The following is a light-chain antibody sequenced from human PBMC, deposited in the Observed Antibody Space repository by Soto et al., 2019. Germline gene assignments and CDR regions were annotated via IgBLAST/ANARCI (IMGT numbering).Light chain of an antibody. Sequence: VLSPSPGPLVLTPGERGTLFCRASQSVSSSSLAWYQQKPGQAPRLLIYDASNRAAGIPTRFSGSGSGTDFTLTISSLEPEDFAVYYCQQRSIWPTFGQGTKVDIK. CDR2: DAS. J-gene: IGKJ1*01. V-gene: IGKV3D-20*02. CDR1: QSVSSSS. CDR3: QQRSIWPT.